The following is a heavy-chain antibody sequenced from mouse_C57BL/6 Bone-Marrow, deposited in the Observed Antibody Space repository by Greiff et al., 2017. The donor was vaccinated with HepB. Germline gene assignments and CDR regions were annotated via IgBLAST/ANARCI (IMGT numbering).Heavy chain of an antibody. CDR2: IDPSDSYT. J-gene: IGHJ2*01. V-gene: IGHV1-59*01. Sequence: QVQLQQPGAELVRPGTSVKLSCKASGYTFTSYWMHWVKQRPGRGLEWIGVIDPSDSYTNYNQKFKGKATLTVDTSSSTAYMQLSSLTSEDSAVYYCARRELLSFDYWGQGTTLTVSS. CDR3: ARRELLSFDY. CDR1: GYTFTSYW. D-gene: IGHD2-3*01.